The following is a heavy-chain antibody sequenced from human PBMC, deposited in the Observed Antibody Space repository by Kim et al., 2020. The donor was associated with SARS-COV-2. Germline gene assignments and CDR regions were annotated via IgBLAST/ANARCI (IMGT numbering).Heavy chain of an antibody. CDR2: IYSGGTST. Sequence: GGSLRLSCAASGFTFSSYAMSWVRQAPGKGLEWVSLIYSGGTSTYYADSVKGRFTISRDNSKNTLYLQMNSLRAEDTAVYYCAKEGTTGTCFDYWGQGTLVTVSS. V-gene: IGHV3-23*03. CDR1: GFTFSSYA. J-gene: IGHJ4*02. D-gene: IGHD1-1*01. CDR3: AKEGTTGTCFDY.